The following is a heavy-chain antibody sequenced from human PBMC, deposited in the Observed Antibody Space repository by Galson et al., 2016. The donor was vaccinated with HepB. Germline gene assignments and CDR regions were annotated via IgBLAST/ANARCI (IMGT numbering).Heavy chain of an antibody. V-gene: IGHV4-61*08. J-gene: IGHJ4*02. CDR2: IYHSGST. Sequence: SETLSLTCIVSGASVSSAAYYWSWVRQPPGKTLEWIGYIYHSGSTKYNPSLQNRVTISVDTSTNQFSLKLSSVTAADTAVYYCVRGYDSGGCYSWGVFDDWGQGTLVTVSS. CDR1: GASVSSAAYY. CDR3: VRGYDSGGCYSWGVFDD. D-gene: IGHD3-22*01.